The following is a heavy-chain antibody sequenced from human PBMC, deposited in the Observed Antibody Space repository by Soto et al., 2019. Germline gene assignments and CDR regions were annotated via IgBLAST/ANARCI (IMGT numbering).Heavy chain of an antibody. V-gene: IGHV3-23*01. CDR2: ISGSGGST. D-gene: IGHD3-10*01. J-gene: IGHJ6*02. Sequence: PGGSLRLSCAASGFAFSSYAMYWVRQSPGKGLEWVSGISGSGGSTYYAESVKGRFTISRDNSKNTLYLHMNSLSAEDTAVYYCAKDYRGRGVVITSEDCCMDVWGQGTTVTVSS. CDR1: GFAFSSYA. CDR3: AKDYRGRGVVITSEDCCMDV.